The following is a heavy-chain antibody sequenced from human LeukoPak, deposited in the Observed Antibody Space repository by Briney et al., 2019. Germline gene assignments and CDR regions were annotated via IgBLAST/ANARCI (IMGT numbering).Heavy chain of an antibody. CDR1: GFTFSDYG. V-gene: IGHV3-23*01. CDR2: ISGGDYT. J-gene: IGHJ6*04. D-gene: IGHD3-10*02. CDR3: AELGITMIGGV. Sequence: GGTLRLSCVASGFTFSDYGMIWVRQAPGKGLEWASGISGGDYTEHADSVKGRFTISRDNSKNTLYLQMNTLRVEDTALYYCAELGITMIGGVWGKGTTVTISS.